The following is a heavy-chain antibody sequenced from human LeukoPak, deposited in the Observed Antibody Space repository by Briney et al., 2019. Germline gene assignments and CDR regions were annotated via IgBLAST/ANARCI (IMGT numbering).Heavy chain of an antibody. CDR2: ISGSGGST. D-gene: IGHD2-2*01. CDR3: AKDKVPAPVWFYYYMDV. V-gene: IGHV3-23*01. J-gene: IGHJ6*03. CDR1: GFTFSSYA. Sequence: PGGSLRLSCAASGFTFSSYAMSWVRQAPGKGLEWVSAISGSGGSTYYADSVKGRFTISRDNSKNTLYLQMNSLRAEDTAVYYCAKDKVPAPVWFYYYMDVWGKGTTVTVSS.